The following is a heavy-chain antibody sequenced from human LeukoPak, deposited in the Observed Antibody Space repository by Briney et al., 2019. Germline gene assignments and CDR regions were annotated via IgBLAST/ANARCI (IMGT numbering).Heavy chain of an antibody. V-gene: IGHV3-23*01. Sequence: PGGSLRLSCAASGFTFSSYAMSWVRQAPGKGLKWVSAISGTGDSTYHADSVKGRSTISRDNSKSTLYLQLNSLRAEDTAVYYCAKDRYCSSTNCPYYYYYYMDVWGKGTTVTVSS. CDR2: ISGTGDST. CDR1: GFTFSSYA. J-gene: IGHJ6*03. CDR3: AKDRYCSSTNCPYYYYYYMDV. D-gene: IGHD2-2*01.